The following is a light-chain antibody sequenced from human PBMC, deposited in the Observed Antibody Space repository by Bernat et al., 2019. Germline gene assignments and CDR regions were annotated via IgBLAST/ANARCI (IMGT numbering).Light chain of an antibody. J-gene: IGLJ1*01. CDR1: TSNVGAGYD. Sequence: QSVLTQPPSVSGAPGQRVTISCTGNTSNVGAGYDVHWYQQLPGTAPRLLIYDNNNRPSGVPDRFSGSKSGTSASLAITGLQAEDEAHFYCQSYDNTLSGYVFGTGTKDTVL. CDR3: QSYDNTLSGYV. V-gene: IGLV1-40*01. CDR2: DNN.